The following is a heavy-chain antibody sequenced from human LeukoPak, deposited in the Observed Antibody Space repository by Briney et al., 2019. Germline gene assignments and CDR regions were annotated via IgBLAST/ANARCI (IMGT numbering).Heavy chain of an antibody. D-gene: IGHD2-2*01. J-gene: IGHJ6*02. CDR2: ISWNSGRI. Sequence: GRSLRLSCAASGFTFDDYAMHWVRQGPGKGLEWVSGISWNSGRIGYADSVKGRFIISRDNAKNSLYLQMNSLRAEDTAVYYCAKDRTPVVPAFSGMDVWGQGTTVTVSS. V-gene: IGHV3-9*01. CDR1: GFTFDDYA. CDR3: AKDRTPVVPAFSGMDV.